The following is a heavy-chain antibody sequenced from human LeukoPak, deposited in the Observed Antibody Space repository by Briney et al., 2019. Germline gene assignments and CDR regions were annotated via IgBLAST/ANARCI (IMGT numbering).Heavy chain of an antibody. D-gene: IGHD6-19*01. Sequence: PGGSLRLSCAASGFTFSSHGMHWVRQAPGKGLEWVAVIWDDGSNKYYADSVKGRFTISRDNSKNTLYLQMNSLRAEDTAVYYCARDGTGSNSGWYIHWGQGALVTVSS. V-gene: IGHV3-33*01. J-gene: IGHJ4*02. CDR1: GFTFSSHG. CDR3: ARDGTGSNSGWYIH. CDR2: IWDDGSNK.